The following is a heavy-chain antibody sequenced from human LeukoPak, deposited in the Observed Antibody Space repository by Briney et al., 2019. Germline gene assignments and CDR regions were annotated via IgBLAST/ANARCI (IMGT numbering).Heavy chain of an antibody. CDR2: ISAYNGNT. Sequence: ASVKVSCKASGYTFTSYGISWVRQAPGQGLEWMGWISAYNGNTNYAQKLQGRVTMTTDTSTSTAYMELSSLRSEDTAVYYCARGNNLLAVAGIDYWGQGTLVTVSS. CDR3: ARGNNLLAVAGIDY. CDR1: GYTFTSYG. J-gene: IGHJ4*02. V-gene: IGHV1-18*01. D-gene: IGHD6-19*01.